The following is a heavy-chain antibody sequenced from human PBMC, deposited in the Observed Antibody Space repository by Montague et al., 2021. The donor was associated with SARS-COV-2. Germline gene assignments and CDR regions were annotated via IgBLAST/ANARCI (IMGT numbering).Heavy chain of an antibody. V-gene: IGHV3-21*01. CDR3: ARGIRITMVRGVTIDY. CDR2: ISSSSSYI. CDR1: GFTFSSYS. Sequence: SLRLSCAASGFTFSSYSMNWVRQAPGKGLEWVSSISSSSSYIYYADSVKGRFTISRDNAKNSPYLQMNSLRAVDTAVYYCARGIRITMVRGVTIDYWGQGTLVTVSS. D-gene: IGHD3-10*01. J-gene: IGHJ4*02.